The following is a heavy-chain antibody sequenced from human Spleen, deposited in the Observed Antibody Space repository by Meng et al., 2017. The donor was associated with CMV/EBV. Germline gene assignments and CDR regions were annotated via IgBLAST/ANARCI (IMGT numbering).Heavy chain of an antibody. CDR2: ISAYNGNT. Sequence: ASVKVSCKASGYTFTSYGISWVRQAPGQGLEWMGWISAYNGNTNYAQKLQGRVTMTTDTSTSTAYMELRSLRSDDTALYYCARDRDTLVFGVITLSPGDYWGQGTLVTVSS. D-gene: IGHD3-3*01. CDR3: ARDRDTLVFGVITLSPGDY. J-gene: IGHJ4*02. CDR1: GYTFTSYG. V-gene: IGHV1-18*01.